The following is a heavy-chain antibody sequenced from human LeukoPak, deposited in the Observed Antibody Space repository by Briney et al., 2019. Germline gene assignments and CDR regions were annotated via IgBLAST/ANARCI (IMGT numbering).Heavy chain of an antibody. J-gene: IGHJ4*02. V-gene: IGHV1-2*06. CDR3: ARGSWIAVAGTCYFDY. CDR1: GYTFTGYY. Sequence: GASVKVSCKASGYTFTGYYMHWVRQAPGHGLEWMGRINPNSGGTDYAQKFQGRVTMTRDTSTSTVYMELSSLRSEDTAVYYCARGSWIAVAGTCYFDYWGQGTLVTVSS. D-gene: IGHD6-19*01. CDR2: INPNSGGT.